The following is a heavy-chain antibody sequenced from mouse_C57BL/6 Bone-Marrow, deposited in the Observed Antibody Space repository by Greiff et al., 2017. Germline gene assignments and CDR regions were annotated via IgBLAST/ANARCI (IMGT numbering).Heavy chain of an antibody. CDR3: ASELGPYYAMDY. D-gene: IGHD4-1*01. CDR1: GYTFTNYW. J-gene: IGHJ4*01. V-gene: IGHV1-64*01. Sequence: QVQLKQPGAELVKPGASVKLSCKASGYTFTNYWMHWVKQRPGQGLEWIGMMHPNGGSPDYNEKFKSEATLSVDKSSSTAYMQLSSLTSEDSAVYYCASELGPYYAMDYWGQGTSVTVSS. CDR2: MHPNGGSP.